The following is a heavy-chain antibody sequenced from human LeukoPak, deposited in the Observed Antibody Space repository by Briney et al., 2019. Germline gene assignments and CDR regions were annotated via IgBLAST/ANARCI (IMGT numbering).Heavy chain of an antibody. J-gene: IGHJ5*02. Sequence: GGSLRLSCVASGFTFSSYSMNWVRQAPGKGLEWVSYITSTSSTIFYADSVKGRFTISRDNAKNSLSLQMNSLRAEDTAVYYCARVLSVPAATNWFDPWGQGTLVTVSS. CDR1: GFTFSSYS. CDR2: ITSTSSTI. CDR3: ARVLSVPAATNWFDP. D-gene: IGHD2-2*01. V-gene: IGHV3-48*01.